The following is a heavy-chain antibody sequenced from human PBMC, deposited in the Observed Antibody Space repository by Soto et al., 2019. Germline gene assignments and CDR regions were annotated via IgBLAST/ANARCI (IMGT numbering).Heavy chain of an antibody. CDR2: IIPIFGTA. CDR1: GGTFSSYA. CDR3: ARDRGPSSGYYPHCFDP. Sequence: QVQLVQSGAEVKKPGSSVKVSCKASGGTFSSYAISWVRQAPGQGLEWMGEIIPIFGTANYAQKFQGRVTISADESTSTAYLALTRLRSEDTALYYCARDRGPSSGYYPHCFDPWGQGTLVTVSS. J-gene: IGHJ5*02. V-gene: IGHV1-69*12. D-gene: IGHD3-22*01.